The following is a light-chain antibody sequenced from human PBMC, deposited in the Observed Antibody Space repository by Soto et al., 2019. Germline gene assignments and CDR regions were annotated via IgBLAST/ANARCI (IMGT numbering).Light chain of an antibody. Sequence: DVVMTQSPLSLPVTLGQPASISCRSSESLAYSDENIYLNWFHQRPGQSPRRLIYKVSDRDSGVPDRFSGSGSDTDFTLKISSVEAEDVGVYYCMQGTHWPYTFGQGTKLEI. V-gene: IGKV2-30*01. CDR1: ESLAYSDENIY. J-gene: IGKJ2*01. CDR2: KVS. CDR3: MQGTHWPYT.